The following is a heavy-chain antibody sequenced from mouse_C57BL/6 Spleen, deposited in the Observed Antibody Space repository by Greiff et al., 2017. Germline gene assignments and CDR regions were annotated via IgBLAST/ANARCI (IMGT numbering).Heavy chain of an antibody. CDR1: GYTFTDYN. D-gene: IGHD2-5*01. CDR3: AAYYSNYGGFAY. V-gene: IGHV1-22*01. J-gene: IGHJ3*01. Sequence: VVESGASVKMSCKASGYTFTDYNMHWVKQSHGKSLEWIGYINPNNGGTSYNQKFKGKATLTVNKSSSTAYMELRSLTSEDSAVYYCAAYYSNYGGFAYWGQGTLVTVSA. CDR2: INPNNGGT.